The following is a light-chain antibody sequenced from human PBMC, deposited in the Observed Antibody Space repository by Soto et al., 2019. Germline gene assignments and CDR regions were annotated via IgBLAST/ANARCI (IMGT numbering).Light chain of an antibody. Sequence: DILLTQSPGTLSLSPGDRATLSCRASERVSTSYLAWDQRKPGQAPRLLIYGASSRATGIPDRFSGSVSGTDFTLTISGLEPEDFAVYYCQQYGNSRGTFGQGTKVDIK. J-gene: IGKJ1*01. CDR3: QQYGNSRGT. V-gene: IGKV3-20*01. CDR2: GAS. CDR1: ERVSTSY.